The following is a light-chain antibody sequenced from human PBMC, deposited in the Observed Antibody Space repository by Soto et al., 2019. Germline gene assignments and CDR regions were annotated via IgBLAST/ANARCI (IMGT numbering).Light chain of an antibody. CDR1: SSNIGNNA. CDR3: ATWDDTLNGVV. J-gene: IGLJ2*01. CDR2: YDD. V-gene: IGLV1-36*01. Sequence: QSVLTQPPSVSEAPRQRVTISCSGSSSNIGNNAVNWYQQVSGKAPKLLIYYDDLLPSGVSDRFSGSKSGTSASLAISGLQSEDEAIYYCATWDDTLNGVVFGGGTKVTVL.